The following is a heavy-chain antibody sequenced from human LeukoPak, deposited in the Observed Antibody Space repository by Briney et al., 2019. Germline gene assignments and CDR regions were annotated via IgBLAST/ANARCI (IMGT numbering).Heavy chain of an antibody. D-gene: IGHD2-2*02. CDR1: GYTFTSYG. Sequence: ASVKVSCKASGYTFTSYGISWVRQAPGQGLEWMGWISAYNGNTNYAQKLQGRVTMTTDTSTSTAYMELRSLRSDVTAVYYCARQKRYCSSTSCYTGDYWDQGTLVTVSS. CDR2: ISAYNGNT. J-gene: IGHJ4*02. CDR3: ARQKRYCSSTSCYTGDY. V-gene: IGHV1-18*01.